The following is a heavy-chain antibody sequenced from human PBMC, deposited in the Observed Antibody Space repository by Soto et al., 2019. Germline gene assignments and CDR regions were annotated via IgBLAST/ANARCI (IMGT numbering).Heavy chain of an antibody. CDR1: GGTFSSYA. CDR3: ARGGFLVSGNFDY. D-gene: IGHD3-3*01. CDR2: IIPIFGTA. V-gene: IGHV1-69*05. J-gene: IGHJ4*02. Sequence: SVKVSCKASGGTFSSYAISWVRQAPGQGLEWMGGIIPIFGTANYAQKFQGRVTITRDTSASTAYMELSSLRPEDTAVYYCARGGFLVSGNFDYWGQGTLVTVS.